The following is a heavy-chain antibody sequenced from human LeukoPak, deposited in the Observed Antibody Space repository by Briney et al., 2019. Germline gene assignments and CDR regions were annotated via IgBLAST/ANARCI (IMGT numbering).Heavy chain of an antibody. D-gene: IGHD3-3*01. Sequence: GGSLRLACSASGFTFSGYAMSWVRQAPGKGLEWVSGFGSDGKTHYAESVQGRFAISRDISKTTLYLQMNNLRAEDTALYYCARDLDYWVAMDVWGQGTTVTVAS. J-gene: IGHJ6*02. CDR2: FGSDGKT. CDR3: ARDLDYWVAMDV. V-gene: IGHV3-23*01. CDR1: GFTFSGYA.